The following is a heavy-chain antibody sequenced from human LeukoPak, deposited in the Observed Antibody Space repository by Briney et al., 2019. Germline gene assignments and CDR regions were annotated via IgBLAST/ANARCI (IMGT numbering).Heavy chain of an antibody. D-gene: IGHD5-24*01. CDR1: GGSISSYY. V-gene: IGHV4-4*07. J-gene: IGHJ4*02. Sequence: PSETLSLTCTVSGGSISSYYWSWTRQPAGKGLEWIGRIYTSGSTNYNPSLKSRVTMSVDTSKNQFSLKLSSVTAADTAVYYCARGEEMATSHFDYWGQGILVTVSS. CDR3: ARGEEMATSHFDY. CDR2: IYTSGST.